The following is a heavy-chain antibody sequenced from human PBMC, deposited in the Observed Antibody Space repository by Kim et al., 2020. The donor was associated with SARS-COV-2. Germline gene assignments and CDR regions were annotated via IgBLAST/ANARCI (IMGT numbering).Heavy chain of an antibody. D-gene: IGHD3-10*01. V-gene: IGHV4-59*13. J-gene: IGHJ4*02. Sequence: SETLSLTCTVSDGSISSYYWSWIRQPPGKGLEWIGYIYYSGSTSYNPSLKSRVTMSVDTSKNQFSLKLGSVTAADTAVYYCARAVSRYGSGTPRFFDYWGQGTLVTVSS. CDR3: ARAVSRYGSGTPRFFDY. CDR2: IYYSGST. CDR1: DGSISSYY.